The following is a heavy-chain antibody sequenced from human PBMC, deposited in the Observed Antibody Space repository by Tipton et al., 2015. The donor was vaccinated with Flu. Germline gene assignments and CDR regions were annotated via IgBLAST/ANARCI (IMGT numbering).Heavy chain of an antibody. CDR3: ARDISRQGDY. CDR2: INPSDGST. V-gene: IGHV1-46*01. Sequence: QLVQSGAEVKKPGASVKVSCKASGYTFTSYYIHWVRQAPGQGLEWMGVINPSDGSTTSAQKFQGRVTMTWDTPTSTVFMELSSLKSEDTAVYYCARDISRQGDYWGQGTLVSVSS. J-gene: IGHJ4*02. CDR1: GYTFTSYY.